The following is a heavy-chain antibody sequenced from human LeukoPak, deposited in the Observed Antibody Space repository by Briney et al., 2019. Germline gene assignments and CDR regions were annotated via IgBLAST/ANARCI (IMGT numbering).Heavy chain of an antibody. J-gene: IGHJ4*02. CDR1: GFTFSSYW. D-gene: IGHD4-17*01. V-gene: IGHV3-74*01. CDR2: INSDGSST. Sequence: PGGSLRLSCEASGFTFSSYWLHWVRQAPGKGLGGVSRINSDGSSTSYADSVKGRFTISRDNAKNTLYLQMNSLRAEDTAVYYCARLATTVTTYVYWGQGTLVTVSS. CDR3: ARLATTVTTYVY.